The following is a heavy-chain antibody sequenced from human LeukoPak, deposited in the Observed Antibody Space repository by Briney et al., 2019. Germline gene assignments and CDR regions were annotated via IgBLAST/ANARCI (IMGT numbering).Heavy chain of an antibody. CDR2: IYHSGST. J-gene: IGHJ4*02. CDR1: GGSISSSNW. D-gene: IGHD6-13*01. V-gene: IGHV4-4*02. Sequence: SETLSLTCAVSGGSISSSNWWGWVRQPPGKGLEWIGEIYHSGSTNYNPSLKSRVTISVDKSKNQFSLKLSSVTAADTAVYYCARAHLAAAGTPFDYWGQGTLDTVSS. CDR3: ARAHLAAAGTPFDY.